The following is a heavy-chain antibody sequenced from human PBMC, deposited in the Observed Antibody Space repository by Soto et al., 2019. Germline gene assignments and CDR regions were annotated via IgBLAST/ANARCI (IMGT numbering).Heavy chain of an antibody. J-gene: IGHJ4*02. D-gene: IGHD6-13*01. CDR3: ARDYSSNPSYYFDY. CDR2: ISYNGSMR. Sequence: QVQLVESGGGVVQPGKSLRLSCAASEFTFSVYAMHWVRQAPGQGLEWVAVISYNGSMRYYADSVKGRFTISRDNSKNTLYVQMNSLRAEDRAVYYWARDYSSNPSYYFDYWGQGTLVTVSS. CDR1: EFTFSVYA. V-gene: IGHV3-30*04.